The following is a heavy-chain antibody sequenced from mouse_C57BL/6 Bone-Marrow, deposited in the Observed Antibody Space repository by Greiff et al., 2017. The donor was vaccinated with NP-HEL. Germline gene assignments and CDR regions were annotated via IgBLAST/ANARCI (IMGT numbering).Heavy chain of an antibody. CDR2: IYPGSGST. CDR1: GYTFTSYW. J-gene: IGHJ4*01. CDR3: AREGYYYGSSGGVFYAMDY. Sequence: QVQLQQPGAELVKPGASVKMSCKASGYTFTSYWITWVKQRPGQGLEWIGDIYPGSGSTNYTEKFKSKATLTVDTSSSTAYMQLSSLTSEDSAVYYCAREGYYYGSSGGVFYAMDYWGQGTSVTVSS. D-gene: IGHD1-1*01. V-gene: IGHV1-55*01.